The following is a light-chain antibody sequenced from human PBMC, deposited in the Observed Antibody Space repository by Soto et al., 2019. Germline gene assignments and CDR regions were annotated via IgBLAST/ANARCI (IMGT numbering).Light chain of an antibody. V-gene: IGKV3-20*01. CDR2: RGS. CDR3: QDYGTSAPWT. CDR1: QNIRGNE. J-gene: IGKJ1*01. Sequence: VLTQSPGTLSLSPGERTTLSCRASQNIRGNELAWYQQKPGQPPRLLIYRGSSRAPGIPDRFSGRGSGTEFPLTISSLEPEDFAVYYCQDYGTSAPWTFGQGTSVEIK.